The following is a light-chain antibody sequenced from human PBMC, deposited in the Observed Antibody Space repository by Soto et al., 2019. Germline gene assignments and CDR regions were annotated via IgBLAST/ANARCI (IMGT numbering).Light chain of an antibody. J-gene: IGKJ4*01. V-gene: IGKV3-11*01. CDR2: DAS. Sequence: ETVLTQSPATLSLSPLEIATLSAMASQRVTSHLAWFQQKPGQAPRLPIYDASNRATGIPARFSGSGSGTDFTLTISSLEPEDFAVYYCQQRNNWPLNFGGGTKVDIK. CDR1: QRVTSH. CDR3: QQRNNWPLN.